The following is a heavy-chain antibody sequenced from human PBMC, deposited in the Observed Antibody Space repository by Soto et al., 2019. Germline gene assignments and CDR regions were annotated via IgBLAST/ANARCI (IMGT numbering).Heavy chain of an antibody. J-gene: IGHJ4*02. CDR3: ARHGDRRFLEWYDY. CDR2: IYYSGST. Sequence: SETLSLTCTVSGGSISSSSYYWGWIRQPPGKGLEWIGSIYYSGSTYYNPSLKSRVTISVDTSKNQFSLKLSSVTAADTAVYYCARHGDRRFLEWYDYWGQGTLVTVSS. D-gene: IGHD3-3*01. CDR1: GGSISSSSYY. V-gene: IGHV4-39*01.